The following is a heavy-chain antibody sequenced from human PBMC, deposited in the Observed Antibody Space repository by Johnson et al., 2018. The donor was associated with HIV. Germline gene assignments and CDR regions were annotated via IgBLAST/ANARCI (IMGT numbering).Heavy chain of an antibody. CDR1: GFTFSDHY. J-gene: IGHJ3*02. Sequence: QVQLVESGGGLVKPGGSLRLSCVGSGFTFSDHYMTWIRQAPGKGLEWVSYISSSGSTMYYADSVKGRFTISRDNAKNSLHLQMNSLRAEDTAFYYCARDRRNRQWQRLDAFDIWGQGTMVIVSS. CDR2: ISSSGSTM. D-gene: IGHD6-19*01. CDR3: ARDRRNRQWQRLDAFDI. V-gene: IGHV3-11*01.